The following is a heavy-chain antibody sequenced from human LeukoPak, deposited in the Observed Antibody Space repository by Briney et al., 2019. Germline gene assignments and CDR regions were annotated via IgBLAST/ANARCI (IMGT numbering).Heavy chain of an antibody. CDR3: ARDRAWIQLWLEPRGLHLRFDP. CDR2: INPNSGGT. J-gene: IGHJ5*02. D-gene: IGHD5-18*01. CDR1: GYTFTGYY. Sequence: ASVKVSCKASGYTFTGYYMHWVRQAPGQGLEWMGWINPNSGGTNYAQKFQGRVTMTRDTSISTAYMELSRLRSDDTAVYYCARDRAWIQLWLEPRGLHLRFDPWGQGTLVTVSS. V-gene: IGHV1-2*02.